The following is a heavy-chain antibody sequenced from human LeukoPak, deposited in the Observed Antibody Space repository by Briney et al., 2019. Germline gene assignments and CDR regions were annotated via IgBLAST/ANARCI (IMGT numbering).Heavy chain of an antibody. CDR1: GFTLSDYG. CDR2: VWYDGSKK. J-gene: IGHJ4*02. D-gene: IGHD3-10*01. Sequence: GGSLGLSCGGSGFTLSDYGMRWVRQDPGKGPGWVAVVWYDGSKKYFAASVTGRFTISRDNSKNTLYLQMNSLRAEDTAVYYCARGRPSYYNFDYWGQGTLVTVSS. V-gene: IGHV3-33*08. CDR3: ARGRPSYYNFDY.